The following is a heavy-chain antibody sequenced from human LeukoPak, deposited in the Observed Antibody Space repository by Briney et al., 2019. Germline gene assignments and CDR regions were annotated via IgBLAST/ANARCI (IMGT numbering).Heavy chain of an antibody. D-gene: IGHD2-21*02. CDR3: AKAERYCGGDCYPYYFDY. Sequence: GGSLRLSCAASGFTFSSNWMHWVRQAPGKGLEWVSAISGSGGSTYYADSVKGRFTISRDNSKNTLYLQMNSLRAEDTAVYYCAKAERYCGGDCYPYYFDYWGQGTLVTVSS. V-gene: IGHV3-23*01. CDR1: GFTFSSNW. CDR2: ISGSGGST. J-gene: IGHJ4*02.